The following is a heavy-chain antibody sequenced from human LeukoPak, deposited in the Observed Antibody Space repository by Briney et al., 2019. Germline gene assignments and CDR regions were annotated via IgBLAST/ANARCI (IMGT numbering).Heavy chain of an antibody. CDR2: ISWNSGSI. D-gene: IGHD3-3*01. CDR1: GFTFDDYA. Sequence: GGSLRLSCAASGFTFDDYAMHWVRQAPGKGLEWVSGISWNSGSIGYADSVKGRFTISRDNAKNSLYLQMNSLRAEDTAVYYCARNSLEWYSRWFDPWGQGTLVTVSS. CDR3: ARNSLEWYSRWFDP. V-gene: IGHV3-9*01. J-gene: IGHJ5*02.